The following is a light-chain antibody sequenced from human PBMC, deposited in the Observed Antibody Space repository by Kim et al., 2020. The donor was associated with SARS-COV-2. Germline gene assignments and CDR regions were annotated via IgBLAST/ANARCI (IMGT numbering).Light chain of an antibody. CDR1: QSVSSN. Sequence: VSPGERATRACRASQSVSSNLAWYQQKPGQAHRLLIYGASTRATGIPARFSGSGSGTEFTLTISSLQSEDFAVYYCQQYNNWPGTFGQGTKVDIK. J-gene: IGKJ1*01. CDR2: GAS. CDR3: QQYNNWPGT. V-gene: IGKV3-15*01.